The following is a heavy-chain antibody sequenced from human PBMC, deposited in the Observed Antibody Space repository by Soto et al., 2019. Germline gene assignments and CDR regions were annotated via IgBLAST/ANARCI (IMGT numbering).Heavy chain of an antibody. J-gene: IGHJ3*02. CDR3: ASATSYSYGYNDAFDI. Sequence: SETLSLTCTVSGGSISSYYWSWIRQPPGKGLEWIGYIYYSGSTNYNPSLKSRVTISVDTSKNQFSLKLSSVTAADTAVYYCASATSYSYGYNDAFDIWGQGTMVTVSS. CDR2: IYYSGST. V-gene: IGHV4-59*01. D-gene: IGHD5-18*01. CDR1: GGSISSYY.